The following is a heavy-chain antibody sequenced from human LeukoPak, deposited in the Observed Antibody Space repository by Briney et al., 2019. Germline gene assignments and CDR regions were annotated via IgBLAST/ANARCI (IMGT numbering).Heavy chain of an antibody. J-gene: IGHJ5*02. CDR1: GGSISSYY. D-gene: IGHD3-22*01. CDR2: IYYSGST. V-gene: IGHV4-59*08. Sequence: SETLSLTCTVSGGSISSYYWCWIRQPPGKGLEWIGYIYYSGSTNYNPSLKSRVTISVDTSKNQFSLKLSSVTAADTAVYYCARGPTYYYDSSGRRGNNWFDPWGQGPLVTVSS. CDR3: ARGPTYYYDSSGRRGNNWFDP.